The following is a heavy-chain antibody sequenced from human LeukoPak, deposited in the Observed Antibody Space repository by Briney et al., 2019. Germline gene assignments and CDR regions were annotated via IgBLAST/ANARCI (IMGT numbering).Heavy chain of an antibody. J-gene: IGHJ5*02. CDR2: IRGSGGST. CDR3: AKGPITAMVTFSANWFDP. V-gene: IGHV3-23*01. D-gene: IGHD5-18*01. Sequence: GGSVRLSCAASGFTFSSYAMSWVRQAPGKGLEWVSAIRGSGGSTYYADSVKGRFTNSRDNSKNTLYLQMNSLRAEDTAVYYCAKGPITAMVTFSANWFDPWGQGTLVTVSS. CDR1: GFTFSSYA.